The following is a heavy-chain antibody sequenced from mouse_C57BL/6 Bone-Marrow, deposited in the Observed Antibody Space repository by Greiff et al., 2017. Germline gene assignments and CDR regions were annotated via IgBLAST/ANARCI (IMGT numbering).Heavy chain of an antibody. CDR3: ARGWD. CDR1: GYTFTSYW. Sequence: VQLQQPGAELVKPGASVKLSCKASGYTFTSYWMHWVKQRPGQGLEWIGRIDPANGNTKYAPKFQGKATITADTSSNTAYLQLSSLTSEDTAIYYCARGWDWGQGTLVTVSA. D-gene: IGHD1-1*02. J-gene: IGHJ3*01. V-gene: IGHV14-3*01. CDR2: IDPANGNT.